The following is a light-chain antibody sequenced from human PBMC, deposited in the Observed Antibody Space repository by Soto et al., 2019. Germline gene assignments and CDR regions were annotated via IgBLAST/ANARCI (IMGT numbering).Light chain of an antibody. CDR2: AAS. CDR1: QSIAGY. Sequence: DIQMTQSPSILSASVGDRVTITCRASQSIAGYLNWYQQKPGKAPELLISAASNLQTGVPSRFSGSGSGTGFTLTISSLRPDDFSTYFCQQSYSTPYTFGQGTKVDIK. V-gene: IGKV1-39*01. J-gene: IGKJ2*01. CDR3: QQSYSTPYT.